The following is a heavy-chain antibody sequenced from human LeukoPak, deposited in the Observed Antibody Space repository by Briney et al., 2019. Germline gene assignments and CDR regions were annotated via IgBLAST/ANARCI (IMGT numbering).Heavy chain of an antibody. CDR1: GNTFTDHY. D-gene: IGHD2-2*01. Sequence: ASVKVSCKPSGNTFTDHYMHWVRQAPGQGLEWMGWINPNSGGTNYAQKFQGRVTMTRDTSISTAYMELSRLRSDDTAVYYCAREKEELGYCSSTSCYGVDYWGQGTLVTVSS. CDR3: AREKEELGYCSSTSCYGVDY. V-gene: IGHV1-2*02. J-gene: IGHJ4*02. CDR2: INPNSGGT.